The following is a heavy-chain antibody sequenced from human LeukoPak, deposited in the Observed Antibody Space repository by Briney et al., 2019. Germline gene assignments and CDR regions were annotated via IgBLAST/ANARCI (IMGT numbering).Heavy chain of an antibody. J-gene: IGHJ4*02. Sequence: ASVKVSFKASGYTFSNYYMHWVRQAPGQGLEWMGWINPNSGGTNFAQNFQGRATMTRDTSISTAYMELSGLRSDDTAVYYCARQNGYNPDYWGPGTLVTVAS. D-gene: IGHD5-24*01. CDR3: ARQNGYNPDY. V-gene: IGHV1-2*02. CDR1: GYTFSNYY. CDR2: INPNSGGT.